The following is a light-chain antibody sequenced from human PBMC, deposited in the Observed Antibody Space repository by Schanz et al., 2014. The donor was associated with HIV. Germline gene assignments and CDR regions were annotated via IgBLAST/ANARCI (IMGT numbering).Light chain of an antibody. Sequence: QSALTQARSVSGSPGQSVTISCTGTSSDGGSYNYASRYQQRPGKAPKLMIYDVTKRPSGVPDRFSGSKSGNTASLTVSGLQTEDEADYYCLSYAGNNNLVFGGGTKLTVL. CDR2: DVT. CDR3: LSYAGNNNLV. V-gene: IGLV2-11*01. J-gene: IGLJ2*01. CDR1: SSDGGSYNY.